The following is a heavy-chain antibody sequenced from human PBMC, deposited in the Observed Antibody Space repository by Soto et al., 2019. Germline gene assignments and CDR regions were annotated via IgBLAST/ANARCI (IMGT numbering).Heavy chain of an antibody. CDR2: IWYDGSNK. D-gene: IGHD6-13*01. CDR3: ARAVGAYHLRKAAGSLNY. J-gene: IGHJ4*02. V-gene: IGHV3-33*01. Sequence: QVQLVESGGGVVQPGRSLRLSCAASGFTFSSYGMHWVRQAPGKGLEWVAVIWYDGSNKYYADSVKGRFTISRDNSKNTLYLQMNSLRAEDTAVYYCARAVGAYHLRKAAGSLNYWGQGTLVTVSS. CDR1: GFTFSSYG.